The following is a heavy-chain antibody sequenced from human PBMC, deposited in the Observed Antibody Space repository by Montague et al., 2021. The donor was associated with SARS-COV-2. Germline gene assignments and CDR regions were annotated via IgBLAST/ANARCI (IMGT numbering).Heavy chain of an antibody. V-gene: IGHV4-59*01. J-gene: IGHJ6*02. CDR3: ARGAGRGSGYGKYYYYYYGMDV. D-gene: IGHD5-12*01. CDR1: GGSISSYY. Sequence: SETLSLTCTASGGSISSYYWSWIRQPPGKGLEWIGYIYYSGSTNYNPSLKSRVTISVVTSKNQFSLKLSSVTAADTAVYYCARGAGRGSGYGKYYYYYYGMDVWGQGTTVTVSS. CDR2: IYYSGST.